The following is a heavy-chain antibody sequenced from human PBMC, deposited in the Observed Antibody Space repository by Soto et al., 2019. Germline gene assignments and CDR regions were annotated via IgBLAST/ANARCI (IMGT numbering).Heavy chain of an antibody. D-gene: IGHD4-17*01. CDR2: ISGSGGST. V-gene: IGHV3-23*01. CDR1: GFTFSSYA. Sequence: EVQLLESGGGLVQPGGSLRLSCAASGFTFSSYAMSWVRQAPGKGLEWVSAISGSGGSTYYADSVKGRFTISRDNSKNTLYLQMNSLRAEDTAVYYCAKCLGDNDYGDYDYWYFDLWGRGTLVTVSS. CDR3: AKCLGDNDYGDYDYWYFDL. J-gene: IGHJ2*01.